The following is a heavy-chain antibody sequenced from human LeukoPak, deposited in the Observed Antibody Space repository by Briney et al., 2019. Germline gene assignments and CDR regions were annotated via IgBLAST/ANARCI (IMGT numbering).Heavy chain of an antibody. CDR3: ATYSSGMAYDYFDY. Sequence: GESLKISCKGSGYSLTNYWIGWVRQMPGKGLEWMWIIYPGDSDTRYSPSFQGQVTISADKSISTAYLQWSSLKASDTAMYYCATYSSGMAYDYFDYWGQGTLVTVSS. J-gene: IGHJ4*02. V-gene: IGHV5-51*01. CDR1: GYSLTNYW. D-gene: IGHD3-10*01. CDR2: IYPGDSDT.